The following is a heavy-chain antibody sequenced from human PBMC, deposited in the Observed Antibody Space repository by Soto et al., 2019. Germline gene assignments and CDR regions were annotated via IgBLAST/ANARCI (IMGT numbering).Heavy chain of an antibody. V-gene: IGHV3-30*04. CDR3: ARDGGSPGIYYSASDL. J-gene: IGHJ3*01. D-gene: IGHD1-26*01. CDR2: ISPDGSDT. CDR1: RFTVSSYA. Sequence: PGGSLRLSCAGSRFTVSSYAMHWVRQAPGKGLEWVSVISPDGSDTFYAESVKGRFTISRDNSKNTMYVQMNSLRPEDTAIYYCARDGGSPGIYYSASDLWGQGTMVTVSS.